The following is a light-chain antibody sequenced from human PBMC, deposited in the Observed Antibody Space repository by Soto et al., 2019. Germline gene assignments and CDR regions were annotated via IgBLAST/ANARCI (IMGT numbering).Light chain of an antibody. J-gene: IGKJ1*01. CDR2: GAS. Sequence: IVMTQSPATLSVSPGERATLSCRASQSVGSDLAWYQQKPGQAPRLLIYGASSRATGIPDRFSGSGSGTDFTLTISRLEPEDFAVHYYPKYGRSVSWTFGQGPKV. CDR1: QSVGSD. V-gene: IGKV3-20*01. CDR3: PKYGRSVSWT.